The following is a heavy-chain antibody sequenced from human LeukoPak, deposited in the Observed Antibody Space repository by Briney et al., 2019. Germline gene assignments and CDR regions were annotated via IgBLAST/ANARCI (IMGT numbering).Heavy chain of an antibody. CDR3: ATRVMSAITTRGAFHI. CDR2: ISGSSGNT. V-gene: IGHV3-23*01. J-gene: IGHJ3*02. D-gene: IGHD3-16*01. Sequence: GGSLRLSXAASGFTFSSYAMNWVRQAPGKGLEWVSGISGSSGNTYYAESVKGRFTISRDNSKKTLYLQMNSLRADDTAMYYCATRVMSAITTRGAFHIWGQGTMVTVSS. CDR1: GFTFSSYA.